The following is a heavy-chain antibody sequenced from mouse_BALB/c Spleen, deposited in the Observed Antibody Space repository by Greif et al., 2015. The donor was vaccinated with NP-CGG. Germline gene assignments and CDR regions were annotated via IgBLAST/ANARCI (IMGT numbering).Heavy chain of an antibody. CDR3: ARHYGNYAMDY. D-gene: IGHD2-1*01. V-gene: IGHV5-12-2*01. J-gene: IGHJ4*01. CDR2: ISNGGGST. Sequence: DVHLVESGGGLVQPGGSLKLSCAASGFTFSSYTMSWVRQTPEKRLEWVAYISNGGGSTYYPDTVKGRFTTSRDNAKNTLYLQMSSLKSEDTAMYYCARHYGNYAMDYWGQGTSVTVSS. CDR1: GFTFSSYT.